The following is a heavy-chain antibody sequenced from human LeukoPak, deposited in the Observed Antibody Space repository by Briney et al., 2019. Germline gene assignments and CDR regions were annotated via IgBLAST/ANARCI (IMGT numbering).Heavy chain of an antibody. J-gene: IGHJ4*02. CDR1: GYTFTSYD. CDR3: ARGGGSGYYAFDY. D-gene: IGHD3-16*01. V-gene: IGHV1-8*01. Sequence: ASVKVSCKASGYTFTSYDINWVRQATGQGLEWMGWMNPNSDNTGYAQKFLGRVSMTRNTSISTAYMELSCLRSEDTAVYYCARGGGSGYYAFDYWGQGTLVTVSS. CDR2: MNPNSDNT.